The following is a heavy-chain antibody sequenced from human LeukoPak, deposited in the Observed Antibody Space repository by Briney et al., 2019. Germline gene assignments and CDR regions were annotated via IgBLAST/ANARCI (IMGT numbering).Heavy chain of an antibody. D-gene: IGHD3-10*01. CDR2: IDYSGGDT. J-gene: IGHJ4*02. CDR3: VATRVCGGVLLRPNCLYFEN. V-gene: IGHV3-23*01. Sequence: GGSLRLSCAASGFTFNNYVMSWVRQAPGKGLEWVSGIDYSGGDTNYADSVLGRFTVSRDNSKNTLYLQMNSLRAEDTAVYYCVATRVCGGVLLRPNCLYFENWGQGTLVSVSS. CDR1: GFTFNNYV.